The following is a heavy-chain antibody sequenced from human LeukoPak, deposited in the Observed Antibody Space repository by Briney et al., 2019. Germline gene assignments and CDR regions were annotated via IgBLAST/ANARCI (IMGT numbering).Heavy chain of an antibody. J-gene: IGHJ4*02. CDR3: AHSSSWYLLDY. CDR2: IYWNYDN. Sequence: SGPTMVNPTQTLTLTCTFSGFSLSTSGVGVGWIRQPPGKPLEWLALIYWNYDNRYSPSLKSRLTITKDTSKNQVVLTMTNMDPVDTATYYCAHSSSWYLLDYWGQGILVTVSS. D-gene: IGHD6-13*01. V-gene: IGHV2-5*01. CDR1: GFSLSTSGVG.